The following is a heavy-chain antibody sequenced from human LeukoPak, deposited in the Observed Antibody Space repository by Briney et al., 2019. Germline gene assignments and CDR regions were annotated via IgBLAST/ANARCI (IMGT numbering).Heavy chain of an antibody. CDR3: DSGGYHAYYLDY. D-gene: IGHD5-18*01. CDR1: GLTFSSYG. J-gene: IGHJ4*02. CDR2: ISYVGSNK. Sequence: PGGSLRLSCGGSGLTFSSYGMHWVRRAPGRVLEWLAFISYVGSNKYYADSVKGRFTISRDNAKNTLYLQMNSLRAEDTAVYYCDSGGYHAYYLDYWGQGSLVTVSS. V-gene: IGHV3-30*02.